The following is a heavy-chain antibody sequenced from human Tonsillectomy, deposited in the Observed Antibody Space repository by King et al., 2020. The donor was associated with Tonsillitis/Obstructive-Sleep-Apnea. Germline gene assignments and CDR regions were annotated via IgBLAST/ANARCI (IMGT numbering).Heavy chain of an antibody. CDR2: IKQDGSEK. CDR1: GFTFSSYW. V-gene: IGHV3-7*01. CDR3: ARVEEEQWLASFDY. Sequence: VQLVESGGGLVQPGGSLRLPCAASGFTFSSYWMSWVRQAPGKGLEWVANIKQDGSEKYYVDSVKGRFTISRDNAKNSLFLQMNSLRAEDTAVYYCARVEEEQWLASFDYWGQGTLVTVSS. J-gene: IGHJ4*02. D-gene: IGHD6-19*01.